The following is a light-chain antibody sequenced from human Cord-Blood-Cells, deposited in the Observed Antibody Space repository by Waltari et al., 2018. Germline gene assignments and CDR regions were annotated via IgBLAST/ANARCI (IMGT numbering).Light chain of an antibody. J-gene: IGKJ1*01. CDR1: QSLSSW. CDR3: QQYNSYSLTWT. CDR2: DAS. V-gene: IGKV1-5*01. Sequence: GDRVTITCRASQSLSSWVAWYQQKPGKAPKPLIYDASSLESGVPTRFSGSGSGTEFTLTISSLQPDDFATYYCQQYNSYSLTWTFGQGTKVEIK.